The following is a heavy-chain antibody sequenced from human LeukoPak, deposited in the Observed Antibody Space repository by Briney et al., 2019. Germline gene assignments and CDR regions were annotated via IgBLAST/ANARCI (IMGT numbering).Heavy chain of an antibody. CDR2: IKQDGSEK. V-gene: IGHV3-7*01. J-gene: IGHJ4*02. Sequence: PGGSLRLSCAASGFTFSSYWMSWVRQAPGKGLEWVANIKQDGSEKYYVDSVKGRFTISRDNAKSSLYLQMNSLRAEDTAVYYCAKLGGLGCLSSYEYGSCPFDYWGQGTLVTVSS. CDR3: AKLGGLGCLSSYEYGSCPFDY. CDR1: GFTFSSYW. D-gene: IGHD3-16*01.